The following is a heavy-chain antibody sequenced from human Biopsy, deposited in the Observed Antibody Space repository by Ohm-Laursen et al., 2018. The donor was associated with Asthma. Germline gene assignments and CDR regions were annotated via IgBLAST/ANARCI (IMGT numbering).Heavy chain of an antibody. D-gene: IGHD1-14*01. Sequence: SLRPSCAASGFTFSHYGMHWVRQAPGKGLEWIAVISFDGKNKYYGDSVQGRLTVSRDNSNNTLFLQMNRLRGEDSALYFCARDQRYKVQGPFFYGMDVWGQGTTVTVSS. J-gene: IGHJ6*02. CDR1: GFTFSHYG. CDR3: ARDQRYKVQGPFFYGMDV. CDR2: ISFDGKNK. V-gene: IGHV3-30*19.